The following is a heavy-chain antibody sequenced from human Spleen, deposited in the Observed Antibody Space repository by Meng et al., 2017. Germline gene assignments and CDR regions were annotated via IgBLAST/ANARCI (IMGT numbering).Heavy chain of an antibody. CDR1: GFTFSSNE. Sequence: GESLKISCVGSGFTFSSNEMSWVRQAPGRGLEWISYIGFSATTFFYAGSVEGRFTISRDNAQNSVYLQMNSLRVDDTAVYYCVRLSTNGWYVPDYWGRGTLVTVSS. D-gene: IGHD6-19*01. CDR2: IGFSATTF. V-gene: IGHV3-48*03. CDR3: VRLSTNGWYVPDY. J-gene: IGHJ4*02.